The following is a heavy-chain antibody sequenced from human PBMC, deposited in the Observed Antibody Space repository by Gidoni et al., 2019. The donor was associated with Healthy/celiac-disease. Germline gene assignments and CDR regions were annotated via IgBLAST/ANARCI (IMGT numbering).Heavy chain of an antibody. CDR3: ARPIAAAGTFPYNWFDH. J-gene: IGHJ5*02. CDR2: IYYSGST. Sequence: QLQLQESGPGLVKHSETLSLTCTVSGGSISTSSYYWGWIRPPPGKVLEWIGIIYYSGSTYYNPSLKSRVTISVDTSKNQFSLKLSSVTAADTAGYYCARPIAAAGTFPYNWFDHWGQGTLVTVSS. V-gene: IGHV4-39*01. CDR1: GGSISTSSYY. D-gene: IGHD6-13*01.